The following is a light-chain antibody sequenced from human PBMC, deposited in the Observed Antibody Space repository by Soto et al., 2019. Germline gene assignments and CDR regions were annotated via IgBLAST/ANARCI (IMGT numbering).Light chain of an antibody. Sequence: EIVLTQSPGTLSLSPGERVTLSCRASQSVTSRYLAWYQQKAGQAPRLLIYGASSRATGIPDRFSGSGSGTDFTLTISRLEPEDFAVYYCQQFGTSPPYTFGQGTKLEIK. CDR1: QSVTSRY. CDR3: QQFGTSPPYT. V-gene: IGKV3-20*01. CDR2: GAS. J-gene: IGKJ2*01.